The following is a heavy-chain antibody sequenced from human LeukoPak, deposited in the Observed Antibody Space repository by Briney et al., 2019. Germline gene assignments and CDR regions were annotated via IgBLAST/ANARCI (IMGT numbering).Heavy chain of an antibody. Sequence: SETLSLTCAVYGGSFSGYYWSWIRQPPGKGLEWIGEINHSGSTNYNPSLKSRVTISVDTSKNQFSLKLSSVTAADTAVYYCARGRLVYDFWSGGDIRHNWFDPRGQGTLVTVSS. CDR3: ARGRLVYDFWSGGDIRHNWFDP. D-gene: IGHD3-3*01. V-gene: IGHV4-34*01. CDR2: INHSGST. CDR1: GGSFSGYY. J-gene: IGHJ5*02.